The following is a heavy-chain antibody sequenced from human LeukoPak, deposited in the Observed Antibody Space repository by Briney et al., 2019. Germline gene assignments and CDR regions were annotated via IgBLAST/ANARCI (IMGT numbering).Heavy chain of an antibody. D-gene: IGHD4-11*01. CDR1: GFTFSSCS. CDR2: ISSTSKTI. J-gene: IGHJ1*01. CDR3: ARDRDYNSNWYGDSQN. V-gene: IGHV3-48*01. Sequence: GGSLRLSCAASGFTFSSCSMDWVRQAPGKGPEWVAYISSTSKTIKYADSMKGRFTISRDNAKNSLYLQMNSLRADDTAVYYCARDRDYNSNWYGDSQNWGQGTLVTVSS.